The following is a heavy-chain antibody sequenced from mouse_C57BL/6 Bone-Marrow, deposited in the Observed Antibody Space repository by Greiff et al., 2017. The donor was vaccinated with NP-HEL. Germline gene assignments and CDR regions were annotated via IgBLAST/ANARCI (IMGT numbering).Heavy chain of an antibody. J-gene: IGHJ3*01. CDR2: IDPSASYT. Sequence: QVQLQQPGAELVKPGASVKLSCKASGYTFTTYWMQWVKQRPGQGLEWIGEIDPSASYTNYNQKFKGKATLTVDTSSSTAYMQLSSLTSEDSAVYYWARKAYYGRSYEFAYWGQGTRVTVSA. V-gene: IGHV1-50*01. D-gene: IGHD1-1*01. CDR3: ARKAYYGRSYEFAY. CDR1: GYTFTTYW.